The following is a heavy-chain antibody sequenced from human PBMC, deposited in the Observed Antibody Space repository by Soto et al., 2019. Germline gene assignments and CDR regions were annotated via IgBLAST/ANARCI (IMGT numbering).Heavy chain of an antibody. CDR3: ASDIGGYVDY. CDR1: GYTFPSYV. CDR2: INAGKGNT. Sequence: QVQLVQSGAEEKKPGASGKVSCKLSGYTFPSYVLHGVPQAPGQRLEGMGWINAGKGNTKYSKKFQGRVTITRDTSASTDYMELSRLRSEDTAVYYCASDIGGYVDYWGQGTLVTVSS. V-gene: IGHV1-3*05. J-gene: IGHJ4*02. D-gene: IGHD3-22*01.